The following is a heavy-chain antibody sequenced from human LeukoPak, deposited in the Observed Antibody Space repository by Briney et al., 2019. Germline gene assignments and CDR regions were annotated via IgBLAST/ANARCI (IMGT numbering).Heavy chain of an antibody. V-gene: IGHV3-23*01. D-gene: IGHD1-26*01. CDR2: IFPSGGEI. CDR3: ARRRIVGGLGY. CDR1: GFTFSTFA. J-gene: IGHJ4*02. Sequence: GGSLRLSCAASGFTFSTFAMIWVRQPPGKGLEWVSSIFPSGGEIHYADSVRGRFTISRDNSKSTLSLQMNSLRAEDTAVYYCARRRIVGGLGYWGQGTLVTVSS.